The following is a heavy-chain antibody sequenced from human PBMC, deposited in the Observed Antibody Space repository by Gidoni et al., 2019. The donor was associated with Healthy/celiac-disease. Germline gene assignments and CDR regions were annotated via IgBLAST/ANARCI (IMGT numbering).Heavy chain of an antibody. Sequence: EVQVVESGGGLVQPGGSLRLSCAASGFTFSNYNMNWVRQAPGKGLEWVSYISSSSSTIYYADSVKGRFTISRDNAKNSLYLQMNSLRDEDTAVYYCARDQSSGYYFHRNYGMDVWGQGTTVTVSS. CDR2: ISSSSSTI. J-gene: IGHJ6*02. D-gene: IGHD3-22*01. CDR1: GFTFSNYN. CDR3: ARDQSSGYYFHRNYGMDV. V-gene: IGHV3-48*02.